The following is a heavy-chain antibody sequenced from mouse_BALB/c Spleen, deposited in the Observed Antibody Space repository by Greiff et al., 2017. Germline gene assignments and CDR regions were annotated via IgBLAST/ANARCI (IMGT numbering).Heavy chain of an antibody. D-gene: IGHD2-14*01. J-gene: IGHJ3*01. CDR1: GYTFTSYY. Sequence: VQLVESGAELVKPGASVKLSCKASGYTFTSYYMYWVKQRPGQGLEWIGEINPSNGGTNFNEKFKSKATLTVDKSSSTAYMQLSSLTSEDSAVYYCTRLGGTSFAYWGQGTLVTVSA. CDR3: TRLGGTSFAY. V-gene: IGHV1S81*02. CDR2: INPSNGGT.